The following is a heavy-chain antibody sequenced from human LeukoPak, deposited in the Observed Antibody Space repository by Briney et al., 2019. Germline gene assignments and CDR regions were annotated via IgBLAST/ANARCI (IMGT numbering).Heavy chain of an antibody. CDR1: GYSFTSYW. D-gene: IGHD3-9*01. J-gene: IGHJ3*02. CDR3: ARPLLGFDGGDAFDI. V-gene: IGHV5-51*01. CDR2: IYPGDSDT. Sequence: GESLKISCKGSGYSFTSYWIGWVRQMPGKGLEWMGIIYPGDSDTRYSPSFQGQVTISADKSISTAYLQWSSLKASDTAMHYCARPLLGFDGGDAFDIWGQGTMVTVSS.